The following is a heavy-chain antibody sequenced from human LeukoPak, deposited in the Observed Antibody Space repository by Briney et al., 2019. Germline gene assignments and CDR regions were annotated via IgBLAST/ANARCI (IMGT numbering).Heavy chain of an antibody. D-gene: IGHD1-1*01. J-gene: IGHJ4*02. CDR3: ARDTGTGWNY. CDR1: GFTFSSYA. CDR2: ISYDGSNK. Sequence: GGSLRLSCAASGFTFSSYAMHWVRQAPGKGLEWVAVISYDGSNKYYADSVKGRFTISRDNAKNSLYLQMNSLRAEDTAVYYCARDTGTGWNYWGQGTLVTVSS. V-gene: IGHV3-30-3*01.